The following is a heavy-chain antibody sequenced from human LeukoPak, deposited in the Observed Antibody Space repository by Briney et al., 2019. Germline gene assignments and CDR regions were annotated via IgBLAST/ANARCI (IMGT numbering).Heavy chain of an antibody. D-gene: IGHD3-10*01. CDR3: ARVVWVNYYGSGSYYKLDY. Sequence: GASVKVSCKASGYTFTGYYMHWVRQAPGQGLEWMGRINPNSGGTNYAQKFQGRVTMTRDTSISTAYMELSRLRSDDTAVYYCARVVWVNYYGSGSYYKLDYWGQGTLVTVSS. J-gene: IGHJ4*02. CDR2: INPNSGGT. CDR1: GYTFTGYY. V-gene: IGHV1-2*06.